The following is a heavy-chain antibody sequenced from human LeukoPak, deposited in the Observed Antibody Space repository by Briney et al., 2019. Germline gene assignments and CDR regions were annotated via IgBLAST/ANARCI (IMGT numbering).Heavy chain of an antibody. V-gene: IGHV3-48*03. CDR2: ISSSGSTI. CDR3: ARDLPPGDYGDYHGY. Sequence: GGSLRLSCAASGFTFSSYEMNWVRQAPGKGLEWVSYISSSGSTIYYADSVKGRFTISRDNAKNSLYLQMNSLRAEDTAVYYCARDLPPGDYGDYHGYWGQGTLVTVSS. J-gene: IGHJ4*02. D-gene: IGHD4-17*01. CDR1: GFTFSSYE.